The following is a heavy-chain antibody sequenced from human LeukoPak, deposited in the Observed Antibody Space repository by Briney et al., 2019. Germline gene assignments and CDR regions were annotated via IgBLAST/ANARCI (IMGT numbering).Heavy chain of an antibody. J-gene: IGHJ4*02. Sequence: PGRSLRLSCAASIFTFSNYAVHWVRQAPGKGLEWVAVISYDGGNKYYADSVKGRFTISRDNSKNTLYLQMNSLRADDTAVYYCARDGSGSYYYPRYFDYWGQGTLVTVSS. CDR1: IFTFSNYA. CDR2: ISYDGGNK. V-gene: IGHV3-30-3*01. CDR3: ARDGSGSYYYPRYFDY. D-gene: IGHD3-10*01.